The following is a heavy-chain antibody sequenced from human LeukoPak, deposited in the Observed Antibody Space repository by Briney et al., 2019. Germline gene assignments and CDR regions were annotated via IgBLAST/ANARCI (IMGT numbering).Heavy chain of an antibody. Sequence: SETLSLTCAVYGGSFSGYYWSWIRQPPGKGLEWIGEINHSGSTNYNPSLKSRVTISVDTSKNQFSLKLSSVTAADTAVYYCAREGVSSGRGSDYWGQGTLVTVSS. CDR1: GGSFSGYY. D-gene: IGHD6-19*01. CDR2: INHSGST. J-gene: IGHJ4*02. V-gene: IGHV4-34*01. CDR3: AREGVSSGRGSDY.